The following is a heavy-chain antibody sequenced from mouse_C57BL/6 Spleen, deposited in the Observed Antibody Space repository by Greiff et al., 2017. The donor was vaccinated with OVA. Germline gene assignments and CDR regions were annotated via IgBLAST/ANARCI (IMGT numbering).Heavy chain of an antibody. CDR3: AGITTVVAHWYFDV. V-gene: IGHV1-59*01. D-gene: IGHD1-1*01. J-gene: IGHJ1*03. CDR2: IDPSDSYT. Sequence: QVQLQQPGAELVRPGTSVKLSCKASGYTFTSYWMHWVKQRPGQGLEWIGVIDPSDSYTNYNQKFKGKATLTVDTSSSTAYMQLSSLTSEDSAVYYCAGITTVVAHWYFDVWGTGTTVTVSS. CDR1: GYTFTSYW.